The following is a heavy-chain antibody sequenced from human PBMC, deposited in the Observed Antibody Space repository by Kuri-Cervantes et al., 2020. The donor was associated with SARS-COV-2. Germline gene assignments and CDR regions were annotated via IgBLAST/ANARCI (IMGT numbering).Heavy chain of an antibody. CDR3: AREKLAGYYYYYMDV. CDR1: GFTFSTYS. CDR2: ISSSSSQR. V-gene: IGHV3-21*01. J-gene: IGHJ6*03. D-gene: IGHD1-1*01. Sequence: GESLKISCAASGFTFSTYSMTWVRQAPGKGLEWVSSISSSSSQRYYVDSVKGRFTISRDNAKNSLYLQMNSLRAEDTAVYYCAREKLAGYYYYYMDVWGKGTTVTVSS.